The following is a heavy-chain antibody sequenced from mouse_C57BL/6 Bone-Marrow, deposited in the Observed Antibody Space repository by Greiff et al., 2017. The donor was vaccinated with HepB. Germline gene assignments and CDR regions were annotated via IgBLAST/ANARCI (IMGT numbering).Heavy chain of an antibody. CDR3: SEDSAVYYWAAYGVVAPYAMDY. J-gene: IGHJ4*01. CDR1: YTFSRRVH. Sequence: QVQLQQSGPELARPWASVKISCQAFYTFSRRVHFAIRDTNYWMQWVKQRPGQGLDWIGAIYPGIGDTSYNQKFKGKATLTADKSSSTAYMPLSSLASEDSAVYYWAAYGVVAPYAMDYWGQGTSVTVSS. D-gene: IGHD1-1*01. V-gene: IGHV1-87*01. CDR2: GQGLDWIG.